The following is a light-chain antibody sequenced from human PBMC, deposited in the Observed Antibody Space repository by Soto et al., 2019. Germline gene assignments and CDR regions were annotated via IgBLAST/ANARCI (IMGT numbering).Light chain of an antibody. CDR1: QSVSNN. CDR3: QQYNNWPPFT. J-gene: IGKJ5*01. V-gene: IGKV3-15*01. Sequence: ELVMTQSPVTLSVSPGERATLSCRASQSVSNNLAWYQQKPGQAPSLLIYGASTRATGIPARFSGSGSGTEFTLTISSLQSEDFAVYYCQQYNNWPPFTFGQGTRLVIK. CDR2: GAS.